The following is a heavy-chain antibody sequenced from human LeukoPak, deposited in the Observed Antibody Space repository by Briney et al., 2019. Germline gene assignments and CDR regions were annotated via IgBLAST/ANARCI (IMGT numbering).Heavy chain of an antibody. V-gene: IGHV4-34*01. CDR2: INHSGST. CDR3: ARGGPGELLQNWFDP. J-gene: IGHJ5*02. CDR1: GGFFSGYY. Sequence: SETLSLTCAVYGGFFSGYYWSWIRQPPGKGLEWIGEINHSGSTNYNPSLKSRVTISVDTSKNQFSLKLSSVTAADTAVYYCARGGPGELLQNWFDPWGQGTLVTVSS. D-gene: IGHD3-10*01.